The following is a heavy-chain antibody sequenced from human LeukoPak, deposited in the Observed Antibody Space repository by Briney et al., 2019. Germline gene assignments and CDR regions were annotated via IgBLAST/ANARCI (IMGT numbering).Heavy chain of an antibody. CDR2: ISSSGSTI. Sequence: GGSLRLSCAASGFTFSDYYMSWIRQAPGKGLEWVSYISSSGSTIYYADSVKGRFTISRDNAKNSQYLQMNSLRAEDTAVYYCARGGSYRHYYYYYMDVWGKGTTVTVSS. J-gene: IGHJ6*03. CDR3: ARGGSYRHYYYYYMDV. V-gene: IGHV3-11*04. D-gene: IGHD1-26*01. CDR1: GFTFSDYY.